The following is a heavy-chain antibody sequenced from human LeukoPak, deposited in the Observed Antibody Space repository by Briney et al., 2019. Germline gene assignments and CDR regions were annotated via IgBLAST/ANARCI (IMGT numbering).Heavy chain of an antibody. CDR2: ISDSGGST. V-gene: IGHV3-23*01. Sequence: PGGSLRLSCAASGFTFSSYAMSWVRQAPGKGLEWVSAISDSGGSTYYADSVKGRFTISRDNSKNTLYLQMNSLRAEDTAVYYCAKDGSWIQLWLPNYWGQGTLVTVSS. J-gene: IGHJ4*02. CDR3: AKDGSWIQLWLPNY. CDR1: GFTFSSYA. D-gene: IGHD5-18*01.